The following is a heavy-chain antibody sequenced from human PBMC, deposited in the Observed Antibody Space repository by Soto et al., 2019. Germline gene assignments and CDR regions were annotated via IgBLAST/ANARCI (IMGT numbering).Heavy chain of an antibody. CDR2: IFSSGTT. V-gene: IGHV4-30-4*01. CDR3: ARVPSPFDSSYALDV. D-gene: IGHD3-16*01. CDR1: GDSISSGNKY. Sequence: SETLSLTCTVSGDSISSGNKYWSWIRQAPGKGLEWIGYIFSSGTTYYNPSLKSRLTISLDTSQNQFSLSLASVTDADSAVYYCARVPSPFDSSYALDVWGKGTTVTVS. J-gene: IGHJ6*03.